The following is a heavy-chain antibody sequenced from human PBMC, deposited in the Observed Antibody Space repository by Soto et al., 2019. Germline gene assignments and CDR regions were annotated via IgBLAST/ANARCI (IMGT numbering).Heavy chain of an antibody. D-gene: IGHD3-16*01. V-gene: IGHV3-53*01. CDR2: IYSDDST. CDR1: GFTVSHNF. Sequence: GGSLRLSCAASGFTVSHNFMNWFRQAPGKGLEWVPVIYSDDSTYYADSVKGRFTISRDNSKNTVYLQMNSLRAEDTAVYFCARGAYIWGKSGPNDFWGQGTLVTVSS. CDR3: ARGAYIWGKSGPNDF. J-gene: IGHJ4*02.